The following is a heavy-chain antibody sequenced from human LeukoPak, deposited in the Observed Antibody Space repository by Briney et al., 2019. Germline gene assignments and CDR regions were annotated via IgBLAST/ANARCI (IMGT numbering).Heavy chain of an antibody. V-gene: IGHV4-34*01. CDR1: GGSFSGYY. D-gene: IGHD3-22*01. CDR3: ARGHNYYYDSTTYYFDY. CDR2: INHSGST. Sequence: SETLSHTCAVYGGSFSGYYWSWIRQPPGKGLEWIGEINHSGSTNYNPSLKSRVTISVDTSKNQFSLKLSSVTAADTAVYYCARGHNYYYDSTTYYFDYWGQGTLVTVSS. J-gene: IGHJ4*02.